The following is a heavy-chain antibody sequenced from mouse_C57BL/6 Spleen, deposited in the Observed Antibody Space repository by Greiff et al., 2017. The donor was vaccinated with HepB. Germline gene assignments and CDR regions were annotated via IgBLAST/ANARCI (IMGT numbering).Heavy chain of an antibody. V-gene: IGHV3-6*01. CDR1: GYSITSGYY. Sequence: VQLQQSGPGLVKPSQSLSLTCSVTGYSITSGYYWNWIRQFPGNKLEWRGYISYDGSNNYNPSLKNRISITRDTSKNQFFLKLNSVTTEDTATYYCARGEAYCSNYFDYWGQGTTLTVSS. CDR3: ARGEAYCSNYFDY. D-gene: IGHD2-5*01. J-gene: IGHJ2*01. CDR2: ISYDGSN.